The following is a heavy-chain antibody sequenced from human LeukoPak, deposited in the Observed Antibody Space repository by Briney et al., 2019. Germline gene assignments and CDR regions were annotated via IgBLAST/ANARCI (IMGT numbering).Heavy chain of an antibody. J-gene: IGHJ6*02. CDR3: ARALPAAIPDGMDV. V-gene: IGHV4-59*01. CDR2: IYYSGST. Sequence: KPSETLSLTCTVSGGSISSYYWSWLRQPPGKGLEWIGYIYYSGSTNYNPSLKSRVTISVDTSKNQFSLKLSSVTAADTAVYYCARALPAAIPDGMDVWGQGTTVTVSS. D-gene: IGHD2-2*01. CDR1: GGSISSYY.